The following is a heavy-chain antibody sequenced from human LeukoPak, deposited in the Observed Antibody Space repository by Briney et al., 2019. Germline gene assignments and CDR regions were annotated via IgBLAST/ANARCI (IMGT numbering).Heavy chain of an antibody. CDR3: ARVITMVRGDIILAYYFDY. J-gene: IGHJ4*02. Sequence: PGGSLRLSCAASGFTVSNNYMSWVRQAPGKGLEWVSAIYSGGSTYYADSLKGRFTISRDNSKNTLYLQMNSLRAEDTAVYYCARVITMVRGDIILAYYFDYWGQGTLVTVSS. CDR1: GFTVSNNY. V-gene: IGHV3-66*01. CDR2: IYSGGST. D-gene: IGHD3-10*01.